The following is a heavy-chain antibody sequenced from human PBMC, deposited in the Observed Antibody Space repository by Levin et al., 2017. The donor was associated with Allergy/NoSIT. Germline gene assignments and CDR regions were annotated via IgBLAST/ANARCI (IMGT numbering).Heavy chain of an antibody. Sequence: GGSLRLSCVASGFDFSDYTMHWVRQTPGKGLDWVSSISSRSGYIYYADSVKGRFTISRDNPKKSLFLQMNGLKVEDTAVYYCAKDGGDLLPAAFDSWGRGTPVTVSS. D-gene: IGHD2-2*01. CDR1: GFDFSDYT. V-gene: IGHV3-21*01. CDR3: AKDGGDLLPAAFDS. CDR2: ISSRSGYI. J-gene: IGHJ4*02.